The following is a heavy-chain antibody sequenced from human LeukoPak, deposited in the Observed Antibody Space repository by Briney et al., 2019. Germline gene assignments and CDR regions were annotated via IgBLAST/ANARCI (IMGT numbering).Heavy chain of an antibody. Sequence: GGSLRLSCAVSGITLSNYGMSWVRQAPGKGLEWVAGISDSGGRRNYADSVKGRFTISRDNPKNTLYPQMNSLRAEDTAVYFCAKRGVVIRVILVGFHKEAYYFDSWGQGALVTVSS. CDR2: ISDSGGRR. CDR3: AKRGVVIRVILVGFHKEAYYFDS. V-gene: IGHV3-23*01. D-gene: IGHD3-22*01. CDR1: GITLSNYG. J-gene: IGHJ4*02.